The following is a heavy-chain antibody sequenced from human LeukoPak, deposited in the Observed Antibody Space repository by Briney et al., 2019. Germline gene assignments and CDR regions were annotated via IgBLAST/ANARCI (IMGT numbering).Heavy chain of an antibody. CDR1: GFTFGDYA. V-gene: IGHV3-49*04. D-gene: IGHD1-1*01. Sequence: GWSLRLSCTASGFTFGDYAMSLVRQAPGKGLEWVGFIRSKAYGGTTEYAASVKGRFTISRDDSKSIAYLQMNSLKTEDTAVYYCTRGELEVDYWGQGTLVTVSS. CDR2: IRSKAYGGTT. CDR3: TRGELEVDY. J-gene: IGHJ4*02.